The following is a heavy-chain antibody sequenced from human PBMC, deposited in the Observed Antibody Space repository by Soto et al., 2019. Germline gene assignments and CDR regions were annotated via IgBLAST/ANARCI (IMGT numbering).Heavy chain of an antibody. D-gene: IGHD2-2*01. CDR3: AKARYPISTSCYDPFDY. V-gene: IGHV3-30*18. Sequence: QVQLVESGGGVVQPGRSLRLSCAASGFTFSSYGMHWVRQAPGKGLEWVAVISYDGSNKYYADSVKGRFTISRDNSKNTLYLQMNSLRAEDTAVYYCAKARYPISTSCYDPFDYWGQGTLVTVSS. CDR2: ISYDGSNK. CDR1: GFTFSSYG. J-gene: IGHJ4*02.